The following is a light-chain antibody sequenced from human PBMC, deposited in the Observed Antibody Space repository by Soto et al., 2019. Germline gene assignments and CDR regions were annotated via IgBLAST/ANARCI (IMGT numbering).Light chain of an antibody. CDR2: GAS. Sequence: EIVMTQSPATLSVSPGERATLSCRASQSVSSNLAWYQQKPGQAPRLLIYGASTRATGIPARFSYSGSGTEFTLTISSLQSEDFAIYFCQQYNNWPPDRTFGQGTKVEIK. V-gene: IGKV3-15*01. J-gene: IGKJ1*01. CDR1: QSVSSN. CDR3: QQYNNWPPDRT.